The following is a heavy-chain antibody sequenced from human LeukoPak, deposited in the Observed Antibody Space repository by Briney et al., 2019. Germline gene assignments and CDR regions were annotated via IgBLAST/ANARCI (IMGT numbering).Heavy chain of an antibody. D-gene: IGHD5-18*01. CDR1: GFIFSDYY. J-gene: IGHJ4*02. Sequence: PGGSLRLSCAVSGFIFSDYYMSWIRQAPGKGLEWVSYISNSGNTIRYADSVKGRFTISRDNAKNSLYLQMNSLRAEDTAVYYCARWGSAAMVPLDYWGQGTLVTVSS. V-gene: IGHV3-11*04. CDR3: ARWGSAAMVPLDY. CDR2: ISNSGNTI.